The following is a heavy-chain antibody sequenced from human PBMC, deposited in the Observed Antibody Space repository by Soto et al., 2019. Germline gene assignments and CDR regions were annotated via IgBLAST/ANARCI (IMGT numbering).Heavy chain of an antibody. CDR2: INSDGSHT. CDR1: GFTFFAYW. V-gene: IGHV3-74*01. Sequence: EVQLVESGGGLVQPGGSLRLSCAASGFTFFAYWIHWVRQVPGKGLVWVSRINSDGSHTSYADSVRGRFTISRDNSKNTVYLKRNSRTAGETAVFYGEKEGHSGDYAGKTWSASWGQGSLVTVSS. J-gene: IGHJ5*01. CDR3: EKEGHSGDYAGKTWSAS. D-gene: IGHD4-17*01.